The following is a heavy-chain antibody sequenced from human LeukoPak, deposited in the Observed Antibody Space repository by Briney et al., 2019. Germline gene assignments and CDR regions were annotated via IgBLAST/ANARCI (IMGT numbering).Heavy chain of an antibody. CDR3: TRGLVGAPRTFDI. CDR2: IRSKAYGGTT. V-gene: IGHV3-49*04. D-gene: IGHD1-26*01. Sequence: GGSLRLSCTASGFTFGDYAMSWVRQAPGKGLEWVGFIRSKAYGGTTEYAASVKGRFTISRDDSKSIAYLQMNSLKTEDTAVYYCTRGLVGAPRTFDIWGQGTMVTVSS. J-gene: IGHJ3*02. CDR1: GFTFGDYA.